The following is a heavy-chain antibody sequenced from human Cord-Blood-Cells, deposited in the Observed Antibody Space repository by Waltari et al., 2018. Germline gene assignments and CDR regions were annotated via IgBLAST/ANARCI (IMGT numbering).Heavy chain of an antibody. D-gene: IGHD3-9*01. J-gene: IGHJ6*03. CDR2: IIPIFGTA. CDR1: SYA. CDR3: ARDGRRYDILTGYYAYYYYMDV. Sequence: SYAISWVRQAPGQGLEWMGGIIPIFGTANYAQKFQGRVTITADESTSTAYMELSSLRSEDTAVYYCARDGRRYDILTGYYAYYYYMDVWGKGTTVTVSS. V-gene: IGHV1-69*01.